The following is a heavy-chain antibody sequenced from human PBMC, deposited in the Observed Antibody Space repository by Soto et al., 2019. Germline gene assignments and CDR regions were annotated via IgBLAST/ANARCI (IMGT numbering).Heavy chain of an antibody. J-gene: IGHJ6*02. D-gene: IGHD6-13*01. CDR2: IYHSGST. Sequence: SETLSLTCAVSGGSISSSNWWSWVRRPPGKGLEWIGEIYHSGSTNYNPPLKSRVTISVDQSKNQFSLKLSSVPAADTAVYYCARTPIIAAAGTVNYYYNYGMDVWGQGTTVTVSS. CDR1: GGSISSSNW. CDR3: ARTPIIAAAGTVNYYYNYGMDV. V-gene: IGHV4-4*02.